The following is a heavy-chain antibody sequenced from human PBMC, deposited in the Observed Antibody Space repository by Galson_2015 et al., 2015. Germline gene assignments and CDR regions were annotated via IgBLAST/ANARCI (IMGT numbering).Heavy chain of an antibody. CDR2: IYHSGST. CDR1: GGSISSSNW. V-gene: IGHV4-4*02. J-gene: IGHJ1*01. Sequence: LSLTCAVSGGSISSSNWWSWVRQPPGKGLEWIGEIYHSGSTNYNPSLKSRVTISVDKSKNQFSLKLSSVTASDTAVYYCARGSISWPEYFQHWGQGTLVTVSS. CDR3: ARGSISWPEYFQH. D-gene: IGHD6-13*01.